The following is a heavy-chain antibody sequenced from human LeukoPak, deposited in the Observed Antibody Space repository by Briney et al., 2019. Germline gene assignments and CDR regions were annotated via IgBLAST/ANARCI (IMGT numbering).Heavy chain of an antibody. D-gene: IGHD2-2*01. CDR2: IIPIFGTA. CDR1: GGAFSSYA. J-gene: IGHJ4*02. Sequence: ASVKVSCKASGGAFSSYAISWVRQAPGQGLEWMGGIIPIFGTANYAQKFQGRVTITTDESTSTAYMELSSLRSEDTAVYYCARDRCSSTSCYEGGFDYWGQGTLVTVSS. V-gene: IGHV1-69*05. CDR3: ARDRCSSTSCYEGGFDY.